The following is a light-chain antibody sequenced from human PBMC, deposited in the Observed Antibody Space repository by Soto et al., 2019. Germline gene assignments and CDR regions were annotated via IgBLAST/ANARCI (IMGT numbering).Light chain of an antibody. CDR2: EDN. J-gene: IGLJ3*02. V-gene: IGLV6-57*01. CDR1: SGSIASNY. CDR3: QSYDSSNQV. Sequence: NFMLTQPHSLSESPGKTVTISCTRSSGSIASNYVQWYQQRPGSSPTTVIYEDNQRPSGVPDRFSGSIDSSSNSDSLTISGLKTEDEADYYCQSYDSSNQVFGGGTKLTVL.